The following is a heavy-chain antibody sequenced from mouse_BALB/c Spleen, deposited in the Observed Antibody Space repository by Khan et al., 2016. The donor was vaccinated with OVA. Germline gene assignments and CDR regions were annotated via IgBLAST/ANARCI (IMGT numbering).Heavy chain of an antibody. CDR1: GYIFTSYY. J-gene: IGHJ3*01. V-gene: IGHV1S81*02. CDR3: TRSGYGTFAY. D-gene: IGHD2-1*01. CDR2: INPNNGDA. Sequence: VQLQQSGAELVKPGASVKLSCKASGYIFTSYYMYWVKQRPGQGIEWIGEINPNNGDANFNEKFKNKAALTVETSSITAYIQLSSLTSEDSAVYYCTRSGYGTFAYWGQGTLVTVSA.